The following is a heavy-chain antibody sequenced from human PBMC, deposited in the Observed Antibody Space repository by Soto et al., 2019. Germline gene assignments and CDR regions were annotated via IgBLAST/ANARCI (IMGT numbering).Heavy chain of an antibody. CDR2: IIPIFGTA. CDR3: ARASTMVRGVIYSHYYYGMDV. D-gene: IGHD3-10*01. CDR1: GGTFSSYA. V-gene: IGHV1-69*13. Sequence: ASVKVSCKASGGTFSSYAMSWVRQAPGQGLEWMGGIIPIFGTANYAQKFQGRVTITADESTSTAYMELSSLRSEDTAVYYCARASTMVRGVIYSHYYYGMDVWGQGTTVTVSS. J-gene: IGHJ6*02.